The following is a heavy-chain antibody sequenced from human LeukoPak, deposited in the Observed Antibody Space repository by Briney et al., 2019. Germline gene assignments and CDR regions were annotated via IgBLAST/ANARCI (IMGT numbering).Heavy chain of an antibody. CDR3: AKSRKLVGATNFDY. J-gene: IGHJ4*02. Sequence: PGGSLRLSCAASGFTFSSYAMSWVRQAPGKGLEWVSAISGSGGSTYYADSVKGRFTISRDNSRNTLYLQMNSLRAEDTAVYYCAKSRKLVGATNFDYWGQGTLVTVSS. CDR2: ISGSGGST. CDR1: GFTFSSYA. D-gene: IGHD1-26*01. V-gene: IGHV3-23*01.